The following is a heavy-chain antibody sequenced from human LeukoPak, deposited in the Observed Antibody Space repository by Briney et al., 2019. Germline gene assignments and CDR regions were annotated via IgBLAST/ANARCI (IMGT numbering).Heavy chain of an antibody. CDR1: GYTFTSYD. Sequence: ASVKVSCKASGYTFTSYDINWVRQATGQGLEWMGWMNPNSGNTGYAQKFQGRVTMTRNTSISTAYMELSSLGSEDTAVYYCARGSPTQEWFDPWGQGTLVTVSS. V-gene: IGHV1-8*01. CDR2: MNPNSGNT. CDR3: ARGSPTQEWFDP. J-gene: IGHJ5*02.